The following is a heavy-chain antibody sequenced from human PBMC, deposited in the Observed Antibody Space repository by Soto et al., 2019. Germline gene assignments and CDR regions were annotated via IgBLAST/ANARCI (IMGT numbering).Heavy chain of an antibody. V-gene: IGHV4-59*01. Sequence: SETLSLTCTVSGGSISSYYWSWIRQPPGKGLEWIGYIYYSGSTNYNPSLKSRVTISVDTSKNQFSLKLSSVTAADTAVYYCARGTLPRAIRVMDVWGQGTTVTVSS. CDR2: IYYSGST. CDR1: GGSISSYY. D-gene: IGHD3-9*01. J-gene: IGHJ6*02. CDR3: ARGTLPRAIRVMDV.